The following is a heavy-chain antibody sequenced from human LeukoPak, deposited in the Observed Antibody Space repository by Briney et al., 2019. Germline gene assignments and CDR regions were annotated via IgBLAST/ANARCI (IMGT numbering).Heavy chain of an antibody. D-gene: IGHD2-2*01. J-gene: IGHJ4*02. CDR1: GFTFSSYA. Sequence: PGGSLRLSCAASGFTFSSYAMHWVRQAPGKGLEWVAVISYDGSNKYYADSVKGRFTISRDNSKNTLYLQMNSLRAEDTAVYYCARGVTQLPLPSWGQGTLVTVSS. V-gene: IGHV3-30*14. CDR2: ISYDGSNK. CDR3: ARGVTQLPLPS.